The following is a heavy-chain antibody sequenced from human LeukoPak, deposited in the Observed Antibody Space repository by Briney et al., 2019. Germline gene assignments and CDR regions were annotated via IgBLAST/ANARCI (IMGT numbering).Heavy chain of an antibody. CDR2: IRRKTDGETT. CDR1: GFTFSNVW. V-gene: IGHV3-15*01. CDR3: VTDLVIKGYFDY. J-gene: IGHJ4*02. D-gene: IGHD2-21*01. Sequence: KSGGSLRLSCAASGFTFSNVWMSWVRQVPGKGLEWVGRIRRKTDGETTDRAAPVKGRFTISRDDSKNTLYLQMNSLKTEDTAVYYCVTDLVIKGYFDYWGQGALVTVSS.